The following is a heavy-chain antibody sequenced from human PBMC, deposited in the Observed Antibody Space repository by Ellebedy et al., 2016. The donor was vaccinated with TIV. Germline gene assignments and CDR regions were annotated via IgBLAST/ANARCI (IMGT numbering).Heavy chain of an antibody. CDR3: ARIAPRCGRGGTCSLDS. Sequence: MPSETLSLTCTVSGGSISTYSWGWVRQPPGKGLEWIGYSGSPFYNHSLRSRVTISEDTSKNQFSLKLTSVTAADTAVYYCARIAPRCGRGGTCSLDSWGQGTLVTVSS. CDR2: SGSP. J-gene: IGHJ4*02. CDR1: GGSISTYS. D-gene: IGHD2-21*01. V-gene: IGHV4-59*01.